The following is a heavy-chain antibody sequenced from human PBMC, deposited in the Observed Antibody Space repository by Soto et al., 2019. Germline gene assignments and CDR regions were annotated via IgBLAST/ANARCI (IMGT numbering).Heavy chain of an antibody. CDR1: GFSLSTSGVG. CDR3: AHSAYYYGSGSYHSPDY. D-gene: IGHD3-10*01. J-gene: IGHJ4*02. Sequence: SGPTLVNPTQTLTLTCTFSGFSLSTSGVGVGWIRQPPGKALEWLALIYWNDDKRYSPSLKSRLTITKGTSKNQVVLTMTNMDPVDTATYYCAHSAYYYGSGSYHSPDYWGQGTLVTVSS. V-gene: IGHV2-5*01. CDR2: IYWNDDK.